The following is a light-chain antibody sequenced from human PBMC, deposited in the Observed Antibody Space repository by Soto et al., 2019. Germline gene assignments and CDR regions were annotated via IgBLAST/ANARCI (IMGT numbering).Light chain of an antibody. CDR3: SSYTRRRNSRV. J-gene: IGLJ1*01. CDR2: EVT. V-gene: IGLV2-14*01. CDR1: SSDVGGYNY. Sequence: QSVLTQPASVSGSPGQSITISCTGTSSDVGGYNYISWYQQYPGKAPKLLIYEVTNRPSGVSDRFSGSNSGNTASLTISGLQADDEAEYYCSSYTRRRNSRVFGTGTKVT.